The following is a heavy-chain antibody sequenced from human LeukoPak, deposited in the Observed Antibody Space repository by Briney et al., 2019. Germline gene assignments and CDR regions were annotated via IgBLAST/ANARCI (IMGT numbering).Heavy chain of an antibody. CDR3: ASGELWPGSCYYYYMDV. D-gene: IGHD3-10*01. CDR2: IIPIFGTA. J-gene: IGHJ6*03. Sequence: SVKVSCKASGGTFSSYAISWVRQAPGQGLEWMGGIIPIFGTANYAQKFQGRVTITTDESTSTAYMELSSLRSEDTAVYYCASGELWPGSCYYYYMDVWGKGTTVTVSS. V-gene: IGHV1-69*05. CDR1: GGTFSSYA.